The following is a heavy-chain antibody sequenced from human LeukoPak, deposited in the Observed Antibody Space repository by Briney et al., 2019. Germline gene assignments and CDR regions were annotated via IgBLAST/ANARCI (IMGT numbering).Heavy chain of an antibody. Sequence: GGSLRLSCAASGFTFSKFVMSWVRKAPGKGLEWGSDVTGSGGATYYADSVKGRFTISRDNSKNTLYLQMTSLGAEDTAIYYCAKVYNSDWYFFDSWGQGTLVTVSS. CDR2: VTGSGGAT. V-gene: IGHV3-23*01. D-gene: IGHD6-19*01. J-gene: IGHJ4*02. CDR3: AKVYNSDWYFFDS. CDR1: GFTFSKFV.